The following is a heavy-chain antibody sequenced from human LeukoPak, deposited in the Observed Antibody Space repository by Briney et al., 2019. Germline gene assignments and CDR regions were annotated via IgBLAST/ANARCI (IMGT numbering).Heavy chain of an antibody. CDR3: ARDSGNYWYFDY. Sequence: ASVKVSCKAFGYTFTNYGISWVRQAPGQGLEWMGWISAYNGNTNYAQKLQGRVTMTTDTSTSTAYMELRSLRSEDTAVYYCARDSGNYWYFDYWGQGTLVTVSS. V-gene: IGHV1-18*01. CDR2: ISAYNGNT. J-gene: IGHJ4*02. D-gene: IGHD1-26*01. CDR1: GYTFTNYG.